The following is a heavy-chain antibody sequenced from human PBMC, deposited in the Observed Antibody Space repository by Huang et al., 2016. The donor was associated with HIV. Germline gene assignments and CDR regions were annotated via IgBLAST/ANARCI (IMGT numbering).Heavy chain of an antibody. J-gene: IGHJ3*02. CDR1: GFTFSGYR. Sequence: EVQLVESGGGLVKPGGSLRLSCAASGFTFSGYRMSWVRQAPGKGLQWGSHISGSSSYIYYVDSVKGRFAISRDNAKNLLFLQMNSLRAEDTAVYYCARRYNWNYVAHGFDIWGQGTMVTVSS. CDR3: ARRYNWNYVAHGFDI. CDR2: ISGSSSYI. D-gene: IGHD1-7*01. V-gene: IGHV3-21*01.